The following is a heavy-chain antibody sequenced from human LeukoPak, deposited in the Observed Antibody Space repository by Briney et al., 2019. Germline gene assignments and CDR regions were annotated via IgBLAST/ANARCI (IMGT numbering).Heavy chain of an antibody. CDR3: AREQVNIRFLEWLGHNWFDP. Sequence: ASVKVSCKASGYTFTSYGISWVRQAPGQGLEWMGWISAYNGNTSYAQKLQGRVTMTTDTSTSTAYMELRSLRSDDTAVYYCAREQVNIRFLEWLGHNWFDPWGQGTLVTVSS. V-gene: IGHV1-18*01. D-gene: IGHD3-3*01. J-gene: IGHJ5*02. CDR1: GYTFTSYG. CDR2: ISAYNGNT.